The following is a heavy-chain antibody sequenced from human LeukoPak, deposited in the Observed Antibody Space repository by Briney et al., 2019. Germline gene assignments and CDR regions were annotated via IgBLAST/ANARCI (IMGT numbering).Heavy chain of an antibody. J-gene: IGHJ3*02. CDR1: GYTFSNYW. Sequence: GEFLKISCKASGYTFSNYWVGWVRQMPGKGLEWIGVISPGESNTRYSPSFEGQVLISADKSISTVYLHWGSLKASDTAMYFCARRGSLTSDAVDIWGQGTLVSV. CDR3: ARRGSLTSDAVDI. D-gene: IGHD3-9*01. V-gene: IGHV5-51*01. CDR2: ISPGESNT.